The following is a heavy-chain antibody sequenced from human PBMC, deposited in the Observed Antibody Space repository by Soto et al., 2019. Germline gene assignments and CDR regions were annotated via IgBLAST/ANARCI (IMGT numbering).Heavy chain of an antibody. V-gene: IGHV3-15*07. D-gene: IGHD1-26*01. CDR1: GFSFGDAW. CDR3: TTFSIVTANDH. Sequence: EVQLVESGGGLVKPGGSLRLSCAASGFSFGDAWMNWVRQAPGKGLEWVGRSKSKAYGGTTEFAAAVRGRFSISRDDSGNMLYLQMNGLTTEDTAVYHCTTFSIVTANDHWGQGALVTVSS. J-gene: IGHJ4*02. CDR2: SKSKAYGGTT.